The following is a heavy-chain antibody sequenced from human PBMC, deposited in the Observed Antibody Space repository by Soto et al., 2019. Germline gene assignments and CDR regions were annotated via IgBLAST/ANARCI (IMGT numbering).Heavy chain of an antibody. CDR3: ARDQKGGLTGWFDP. Sequence: SETLSLTCTVSGGSISSYYWSWIRQPPGKGLEWIGYIYYSGSTNYNPSLKSRVTISVDTSKNQFSLKLSSVTAADTAVYYCARDQKGGLTGWFDPWGQGTLVTVSS. CDR1: GGSISSYY. D-gene: IGHD2-15*01. V-gene: IGHV4-59*01. CDR2: IYYSGST. J-gene: IGHJ5*02.